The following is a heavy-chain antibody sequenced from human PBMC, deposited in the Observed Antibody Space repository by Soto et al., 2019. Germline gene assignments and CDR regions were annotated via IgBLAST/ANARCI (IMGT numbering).Heavy chain of an antibody. Sequence: QVPLVQSGAEVKNPGASVKVSCKASGYTFTRYGIGWARQAPGQGLEWMGWINTYNGNTNYAQNVQGRVTLTTDTSTSTAYMELRSLRSNDTAIYYCAMVDVYVTPSPQDVWGQGTTVIDSS. D-gene: IGHD3-16*01. CDR2: INTYNGNT. CDR3: AMVDVYVTPSPQDV. J-gene: IGHJ6*02. V-gene: IGHV1-18*01. CDR1: GYTFTRYG.